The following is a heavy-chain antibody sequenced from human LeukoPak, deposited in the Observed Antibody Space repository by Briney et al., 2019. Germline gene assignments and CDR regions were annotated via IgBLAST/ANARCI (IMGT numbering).Heavy chain of an antibody. CDR1: GYTFTGYY. CDR3: ARALAARRYYYYMDV. D-gene: IGHD6-13*01. Sequence: ASVRVSCKASGYTFTGYYMHWVRQAPGQGLEWMGWINPNSGGTNYAQKFQGRVTMTRDTSISTAYMELSRLRSDDTAVYYCARALAARRYYYYMDVWGKGTTVTVSS. V-gene: IGHV1-2*02. CDR2: INPNSGGT. J-gene: IGHJ6*03.